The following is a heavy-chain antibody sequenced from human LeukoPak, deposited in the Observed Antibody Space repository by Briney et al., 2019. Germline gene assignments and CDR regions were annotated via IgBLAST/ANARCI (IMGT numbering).Heavy chain of an antibody. CDR2: IRYDGSNK. CDR1: GFTFSSYG. Sequence: GGSLRLSCAASGFTFSSYGMHWVRQAPGKGLEWVAFIRYDGSNKYYADSVKGRFTISRDNSKNMLYLQMNSLRAEDTAVYYCAKDMYYDFWSGYPDYWGQGTLVTVSS. V-gene: IGHV3-30*02. CDR3: AKDMYYDFWSGYPDY. D-gene: IGHD3-3*01. J-gene: IGHJ4*02.